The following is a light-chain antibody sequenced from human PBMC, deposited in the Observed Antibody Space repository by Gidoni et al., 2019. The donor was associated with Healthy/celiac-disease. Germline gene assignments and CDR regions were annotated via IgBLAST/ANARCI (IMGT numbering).Light chain of an antibody. V-gene: IGKV1-27*01. CDR2: AAT. CDR3: LQDNTTPFT. Sequence: DTPVTQSPSPLSASVGDRVAITCRATQGISNGLSWYQQKPEQAPTLLLYAATSVQSRVPSRFSGSGAGTDFTLTISSLQPEDVATYYCLQDNTTPFTFGEGTKVEIK. J-gene: IGKJ4*01. CDR1: QGISNG.